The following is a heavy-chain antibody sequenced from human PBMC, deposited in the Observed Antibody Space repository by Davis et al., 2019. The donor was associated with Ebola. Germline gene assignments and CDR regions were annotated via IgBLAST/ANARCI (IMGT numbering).Heavy chain of an antibody. CDR2: ISYDGSNK. CDR1: GFTFSSYA. J-gene: IGHJ4*02. V-gene: IGHV3-30-3*01. D-gene: IGHD3-22*01. Sequence: GESLKISCAASGFTFSSYAMHWVRQAPGKGLEWVAVISYDGSNKYYADSVKGRFTISRDNSKNTLYLQMNSLRAEDTAVYYCKSGYKKGGAPEDDYWGQGTLVTVSS. CDR3: KSGYKKGGAPEDDY.